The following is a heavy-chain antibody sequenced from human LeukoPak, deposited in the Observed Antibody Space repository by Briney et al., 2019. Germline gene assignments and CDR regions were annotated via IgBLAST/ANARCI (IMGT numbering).Heavy chain of an antibody. Sequence: GGSLRLSCAASGFTVSSNYMSWVRQAPGKGLEWVSAIYSSGGRSYADAVKGTFTNSSDNSQNTLYLQMNTLRAADTAVYYCAREMAAEHYHDAFDIWGQGTMVTVSS. J-gene: IGHJ3*02. CDR2: IYSSGGR. D-gene: IGHD6-13*01. CDR1: GFTVSSNY. CDR3: AREMAAEHYHDAFDI. V-gene: IGHV3-66*01.